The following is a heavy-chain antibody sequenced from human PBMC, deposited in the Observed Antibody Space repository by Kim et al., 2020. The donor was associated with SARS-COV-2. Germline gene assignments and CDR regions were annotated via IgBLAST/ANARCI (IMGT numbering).Heavy chain of an antibody. CDR2: IYTSGST. CDR1: GGSISSGSYY. J-gene: IGHJ4*02. Sequence: SETLSLTCTVSGGSISSGSYYWSWIRQPAGKGLEWIGRIYTSGSTNYNPSLKSRVTISVDTSKNQFSLKLSSVTAADTAVYYCARAYSSGWYGPLFDYWGQGTLVTVSS. D-gene: IGHD6-19*01. CDR3: ARAYSSGWYGPLFDY. V-gene: IGHV4-61*02.